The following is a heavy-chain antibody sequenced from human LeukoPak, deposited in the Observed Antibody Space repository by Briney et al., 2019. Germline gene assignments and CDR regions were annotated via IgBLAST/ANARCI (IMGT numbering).Heavy chain of an antibody. D-gene: IGHD3-3*01. V-gene: IGHV3-74*01. CDR3: AKDHYWSIDY. Sequence: GGSLILSCAASGFDFSSNWMHWVRHAPGQGLVWVSRIKGDGISTNYADSVKGRFTISRDIAKNTLYLQMNSLRAEDTGVYYCAKDHYWSIDYWGRGTLVTVSS. J-gene: IGHJ4*02. CDR1: GFDFSSNW. CDR2: IKGDGIST.